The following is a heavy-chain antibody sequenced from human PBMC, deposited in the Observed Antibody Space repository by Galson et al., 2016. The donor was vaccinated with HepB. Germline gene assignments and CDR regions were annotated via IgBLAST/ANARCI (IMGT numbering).Heavy chain of an antibody. Sequence: SLRLSCAASGFTFVNYWMHWVRQAPGKGLVWVSRTDVDGRNTAYADSVEGRFTISRDNAKNILYLQMNSLRIDDTAVYYCAGGPSSAHYHFDYWGQGALVSVSS. J-gene: IGHJ4*02. D-gene: IGHD4/OR15-4a*01. CDR3: AGGPSSAHYHFDY. CDR2: TDVDGRNT. V-gene: IGHV3-74*03. CDR1: GFTFVNYW.